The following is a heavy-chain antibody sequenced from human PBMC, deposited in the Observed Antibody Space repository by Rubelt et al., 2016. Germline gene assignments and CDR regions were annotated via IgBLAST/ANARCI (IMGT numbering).Heavy chain of an antibody. V-gene: IGHV1-46*01. J-gene: IGHJ4*02. CDR1: GYTFTSYY. CDR3: ASVYDSSDTYDFDY. D-gene: IGHD3-22*01. Sequence: QVQLVQSGAEVKKPGASVKVSCKASGYTFTSYYMHWVRQAPGQGLEWMGIINPSGGSTSYAQKFQGGVTRTRNTSTSTVYMELRRLRSEATSVYYCASVYDSSDTYDFDYWGQGTLVTVSS. CDR2: INPSGGST.